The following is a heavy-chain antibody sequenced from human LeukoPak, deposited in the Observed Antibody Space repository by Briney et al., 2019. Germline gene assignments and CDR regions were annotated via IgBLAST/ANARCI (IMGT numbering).Heavy chain of an antibody. Sequence: GGSLRLSCAASGFTFSSFGMSWVRQGPGKGLEWVSGISGNGRSTYYADSVKGRFTISRDNSRNTLYLQMNSLRAEDTALYYCAARSGISPYHIDYWGQGTLVTVSS. CDR2: ISGNGRST. CDR1: GFTFSSFG. D-gene: IGHD1-14*01. J-gene: IGHJ4*02. V-gene: IGHV3-23*01. CDR3: AARSGISPYHIDY.